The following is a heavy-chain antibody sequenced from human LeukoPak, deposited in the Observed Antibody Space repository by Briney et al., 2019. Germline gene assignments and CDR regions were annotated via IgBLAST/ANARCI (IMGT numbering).Heavy chain of an antibody. CDR2: IKQDGSDK. CDR3: TLVQVAGVFDY. J-gene: IGHJ4*02. CDR1: GFSFSSSW. Sequence: GGSLRLSCAASGFSFSSSWMSWIRQAPGKGLEWVANIKQDGSDKYYVDSVKGRFTISRGNARNSLYLQMNSLRAEDTAVYYCTLVQVAGVFDYWGQGTLVTVSS. V-gene: IGHV3-7*03. D-gene: IGHD6-19*01.